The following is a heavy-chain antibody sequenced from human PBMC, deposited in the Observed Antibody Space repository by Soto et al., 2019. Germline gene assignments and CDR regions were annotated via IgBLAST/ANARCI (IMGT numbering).Heavy chain of an antibody. V-gene: IGHV3-7*04. J-gene: IGHJ4*02. CDR1: GFTFGRYW. CDR2: IKGDGSET. Sequence: EVPLVESGGGLVQPGGSLRLSCAASGFTFGRYWLAWVRQAPGKGLEWGANIKGDGSETKYVDSVKGRFTISRDNAKNSLNLQMNSLRGEDTAVYYCARDLGWCRADYWGQGTLVTVSS. CDR3: ARDLGWCRADY. D-gene: IGHD6-19*01.